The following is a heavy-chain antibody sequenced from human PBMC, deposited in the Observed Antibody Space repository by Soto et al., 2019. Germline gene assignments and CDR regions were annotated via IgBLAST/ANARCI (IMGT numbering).Heavy chain of an antibody. CDR3: ARDMARITMVRGAEGMDV. CDR1: GFTFSSYS. D-gene: IGHD3-10*01. J-gene: IGHJ6*02. V-gene: IGHV3-48*02. CDR2: ISSSSSTI. Sequence: GGSLRLSCAASGFTFSSYSMNWVRQAPGKGLEWVSYISSSSSTIYYADSVKGRFTISRDNAKNSLYLQMNSLRDEDTAVYYCARDMARITMVRGAEGMDVWGQGTTVTVSS.